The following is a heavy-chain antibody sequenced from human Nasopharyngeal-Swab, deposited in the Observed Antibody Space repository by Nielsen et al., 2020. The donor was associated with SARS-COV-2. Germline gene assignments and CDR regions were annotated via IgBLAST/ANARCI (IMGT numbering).Heavy chain of an antibody. CDR2: INAGNGST. CDR3: ARDRNYDFWSGYSGDAFDI. D-gene: IGHD3-3*01. V-gene: IGHV1-3*01. J-gene: IGHJ3*02. Sequence: WVRQAPGQRLEWMGWINAGNGSTKYSQKFQGRVTITRDTSASTAYMELSSLRSEDTAVYYCARDRNYDFWSGYSGDAFDIWGQGTMVTVSS.